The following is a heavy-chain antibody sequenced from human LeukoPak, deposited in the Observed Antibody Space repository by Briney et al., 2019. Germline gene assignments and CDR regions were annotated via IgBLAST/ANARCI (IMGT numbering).Heavy chain of an antibody. V-gene: IGHV1-69*02. J-gene: IGHJ4*02. CDR1: GGTFSSYT. CDR3: ASGYCSSTSCYYNY. D-gene: IGHD2-2*03. CDR2: IIPILGIA. Sequence: GASVKVSCKASGGTFSSYTISWVRQAPGQGLELMGRIIPILGIANYAQKFQGRVTITADKSTSTAYMELSSLRSEDTAVYYCASGYCSSTSCYYNYWGQGTLVTVSS.